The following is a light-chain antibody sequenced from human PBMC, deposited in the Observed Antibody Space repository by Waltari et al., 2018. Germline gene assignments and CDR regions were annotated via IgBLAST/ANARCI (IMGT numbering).Light chain of an antibody. Sequence: DIQMTQSPSTLSASVGDRVTITCRASQSISSWLAWYQQKPGKAPKPLIYKAASLERGVPSRFSGSGSGTEFTLTISSLQPDDFATYYCQHQRAFGQGTKVEIK. V-gene: IGKV1-5*03. J-gene: IGKJ1*01. CDR1: QSISSW. CDR2: KAA. CDR3: QHQRA.